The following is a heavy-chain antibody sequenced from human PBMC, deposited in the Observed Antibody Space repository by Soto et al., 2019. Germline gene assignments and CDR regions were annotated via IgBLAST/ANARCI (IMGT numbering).Heavy chain of an antibody. Sequence: QVQLVQSGAEVKKPGSSVKVSCKASGGTFSSYAISWVRQAPGQGLESMGGIIPMFGTADYAQKFQGRVTITANXXTXTACMELSSLRSADTAVYYCASMKGGSQYYYYGMDVWGQGTTVTVSS. J-gene: IGHJ6*02. CDR1: GGTFSSYA. CDR3: ASMKGGSQYYYYGMDV. CDR2: IIPMFGTA. V-gene: IGHV1-69*12. D-gene: IGHD3-10*01.